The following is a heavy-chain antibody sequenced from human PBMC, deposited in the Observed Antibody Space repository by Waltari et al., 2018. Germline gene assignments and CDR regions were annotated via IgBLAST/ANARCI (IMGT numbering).Heavy chain of an antibody. Sequence: QVQLVQSGAEVKKPGSSVKVSCKASGGTFSSYAISWVRQAPGKGLEWMGGIIPILGIANYAQKFQGRVTITADESTSTAYMELSSLRSEDTAVYYCARDRGMKRNWYYMDVWGKGTTVTVSS. CDR3: ARDRGMKRNWYYMDV. V-gene: IGHV1-69*04. CDR2: IIPILGIA. J-gene: IGHJ6*03. CDR1: GGTFSSYA.